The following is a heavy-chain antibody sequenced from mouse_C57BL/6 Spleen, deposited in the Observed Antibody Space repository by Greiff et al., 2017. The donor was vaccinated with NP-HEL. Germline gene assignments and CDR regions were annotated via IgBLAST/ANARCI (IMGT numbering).Heavy chain of an antibody. D-gene: IGHD1-1*01. Sequence: EVKLVESGGGLVKPGGSLKLSCAASGFTFSDYGMHWVRQAPEKGLEWVAYISSGSSTIYYADTVKGRFTISRDNAKNTLFLQMTSLWSEDTAMYYCARSFITTVVYYYAMDYWGQGTSVTVSS. V-gene: IGHV5-17*01. CDR2: ISSGSSTI. J-gene: IGHJ4*01. CDR1: GFTFSDYG. CDR3: ARSFITTVVYYYAMDY.